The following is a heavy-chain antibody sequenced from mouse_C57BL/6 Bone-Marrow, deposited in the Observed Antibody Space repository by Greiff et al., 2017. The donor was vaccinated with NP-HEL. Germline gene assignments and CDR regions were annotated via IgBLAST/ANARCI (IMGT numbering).Heavy chain of an antibody. D-gene: IGHD2-4*01. CDR2: IRNKANNHAT. Sequence: EVKLVESGGGLVQPGGSMKLSCAASGFTFSDAWMDWVRQSPEKGLEWVAEIRNKANNHATYYAESVKGRFTISRDDSKSSVYLQMNSLRAEDTGIYYCTRPLYYDYDCYWYFDVWGTGTTVTVSS. J-gene: IGHJ1*03. CDR1: GFTFSDAW. CDR3: TRPLYYDYDCYWYFDV. V-gene: IGHV6-6*01.